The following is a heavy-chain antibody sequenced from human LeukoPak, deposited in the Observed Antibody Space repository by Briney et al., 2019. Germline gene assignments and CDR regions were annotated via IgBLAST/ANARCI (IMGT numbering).Heavy chain of an antibody. CDR3: AGNRWLQRYYFDY. Sequence: GGSLRLSCAASGFTFSSYAMHWVRQAPGKGLEWVAVISYDGSNKYYADSVKCRFTISRDNSKNTLYLQMNSLRAEDTAVYYCAGNRWLQRYYFDYWGQGTLVTVSS. D-gene: IGHD5-24*01. CDR2: ISYDGSNK. V-gene: IGHV3-30-3*01. J-gene: IGHJ4*02. CDR1: GFTFSSYA.